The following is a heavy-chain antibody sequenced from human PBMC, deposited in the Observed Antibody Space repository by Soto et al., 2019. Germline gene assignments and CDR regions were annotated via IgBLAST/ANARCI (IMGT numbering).Heavy chain of an antibody. Sequence: QLQLQESGPGLVKPSETLSLTCTVSGGSISSSSYYWGWIRQPPGKGLEWIGSIYYSGSTYYNPSLKSRVTISVDTSKNQFSLKLSSVTAADTAVYYCARHVIEDGYNYYPHAFDIWGQGTMVTVSS. CDR1: GGSISSSSYY. V-gene: IGHV4-39*01. J-gene: IGHJ3*02. CDR2: IYYSGST. D-gene: IGHD5-12*01. CDR3: ARHVIEDGYNYYPHAFDI.